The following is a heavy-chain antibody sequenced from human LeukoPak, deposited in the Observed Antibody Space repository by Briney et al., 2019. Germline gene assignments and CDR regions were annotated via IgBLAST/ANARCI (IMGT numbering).Heavy chain of an antibody. CDR1: GYIFTSNS. Sequence: ASVKDSCKPSGYIFTSNSITWVRQASGQQLEWMGWISTFNGYTKYAQNLQGRITMTRDTSTRTVYLEMRNLRSDDTAVYFCAGEECYYDLWVQGTMVTVSS. D-gene: IGHD3-3*01. CDR2: ISTFNGYT. J-gene: IGHJ4*02. V-gene: IGHV1-18*04. CDR3: AGEECYYDL.